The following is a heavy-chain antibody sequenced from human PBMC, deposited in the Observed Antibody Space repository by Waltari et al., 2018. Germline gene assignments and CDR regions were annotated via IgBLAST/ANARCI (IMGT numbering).Heavy chain of an antibody. J-gene: IGHJ4*02. CDR3: ARGNTASLDY. CDR1: AFTVTNYY. CDR2: IYSAVTT. Sequence: HLVESGGGLIQPGGSLRLSWTASAFTVTNYYMSWVRQAPGRGLECVSVIYSAVTTYYADSVKGRFTISRDTFRNTLYLQMDNLRPDDTAVYYCARGNTASLDYWGQGTLVTVSS. V-gene: IGHV3-53*01. D-gene: IGHD2-21*02.